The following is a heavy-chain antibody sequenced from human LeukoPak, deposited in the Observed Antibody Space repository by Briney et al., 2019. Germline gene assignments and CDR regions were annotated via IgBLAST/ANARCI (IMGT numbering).Heavy chain of an antibody. CDR2: ISGSGDTT. CDR3: AKDDAWLQYNY. Sequence: PGGSLRLSCAASGFTFNNAWLNWVRQAPGKGLEWVSGISGSGDTTYYADSVKGRFTISRDNSKNTLYLQMNSLRVEDTAVFYCAKDDAWLQYNYWGQGTLVTVSS. D-gene: IGHD5-24*01. J-gene: IGHJ4*02. CDR1: GFTFNNAW. V-gene: IGHV3-23*01.